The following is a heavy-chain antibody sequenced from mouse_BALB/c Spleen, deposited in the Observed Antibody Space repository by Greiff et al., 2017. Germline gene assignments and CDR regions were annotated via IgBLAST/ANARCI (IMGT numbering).Heavy chain of an antibody. CDR2: IDPSDSYT. CDR1: GYTFTSYW. J-gene: IGHJ2*01. Sequence: QVQLQQPGAELVKPGASVKMSCKASGYTFTSYWMHWVKQRPGQGLEWIGVIDPSDSYTSYNQKFKGKATLTVDTSSSTAYMQLSSLTSEDSAVYYCTRGYRYYFDDWGQGTTLTVSS. D-gene: IGHD2-14*01. CDR3: TRGYRYYFDD. V-gene: IGHV1S127*01.